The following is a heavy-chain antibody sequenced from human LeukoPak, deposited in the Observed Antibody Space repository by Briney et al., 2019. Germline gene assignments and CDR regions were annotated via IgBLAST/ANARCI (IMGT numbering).Heavy chain of an antibody. CDR2: ISVYNGNT. CDR1: GYTFTIYG. Sequence: ASVKVSCKASGYTFTIYGISWVRQAPGQGLEWMGWISVYNGNTNYTQNLQGRVSITTDTSTRTAYMELRSLRSDDPAVYYCARDLFYFDRSGYYLLPEDYYGMDVWGQGTAVTVSS. V-gene: IGHV1-18*01. CDR3: ARDLFYFDRSGYYLLPEDYYGMDV. D-gene: IGHD3-22*01. J-gene: IGHJ6*02.